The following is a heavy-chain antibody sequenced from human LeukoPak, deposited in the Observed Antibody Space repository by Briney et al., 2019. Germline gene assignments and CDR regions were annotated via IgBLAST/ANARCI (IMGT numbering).Heavy chain of an antibody. Sequence: ASVKVSCKASGYTFTVYYMRWVRQAPGQGLEWMGWINPNSGGTNYAQKFQGRVTMTRDTSISTAYMELSRLRSDDTAVYYCARSWRFCSGDSCYPIDYWGQGTLVTVSS. V-gene: IGHV1-2*02. CDR3: ARSWRFCSGDSCYPIDY. J-gene: IGHJ4*02. CDR1: GYTFTVYY. D-gene: IGHD2-15*01. CDR2: INPNSGGT.